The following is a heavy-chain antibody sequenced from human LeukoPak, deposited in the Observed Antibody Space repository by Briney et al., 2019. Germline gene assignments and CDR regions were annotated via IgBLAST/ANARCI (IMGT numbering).Heavy chain of an antibody. CDR2: IIPILAIA. D-gene: IGHD7-27*01. Sequence: SVKVSCKASGGTFSSYTISWVRQAPGQGLEWVGRIIPILAIANYAQKFQGRVTITADKSTSTAYMELSSLRSEDTAVYYCAISIAGDPPPDYWGQGTLVTVSS. V-gene: IGHV1-69*02. CDR3: AISIAGDPPPDY. CDR1: GGTFSSYT. J-gene: IGHJ4*02.